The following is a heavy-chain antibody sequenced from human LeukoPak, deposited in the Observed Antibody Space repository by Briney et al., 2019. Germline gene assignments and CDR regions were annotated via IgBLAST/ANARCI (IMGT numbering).Heavy chain of an antibody. CDR1: GFTFSTYA. J-gene: IGHJ4*02. V-gene: IGHV3-23*01. Sequence: GGSLRLSCAASGFTFSTYAMSWVRQAPGKGLEWVSAVSDIGRSTYYADSVKGRFTISRDNSKNTLYLHMNSLRAEDTAVYYCAKRGMTTIKEGFDFWGQGILVTVSS. CDR3: AKRGMTTIKEGFDF. D-gene: IGHD5-24*01. CDR2: VSDIGRST.